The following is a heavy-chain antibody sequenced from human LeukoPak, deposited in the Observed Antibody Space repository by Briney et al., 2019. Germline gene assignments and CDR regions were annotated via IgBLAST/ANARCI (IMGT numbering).Heavy chain of an antibody. CDR1: GFTFSSYW. J-gene: IGHJ4*02. V-gene: IGHV3-7*01. Sequence: GGSLRLSCAASGFTFSSYWMSWVRQAPGKGLEWVANIKQDGSEKYYVDSVKGRFTISRDNAKNSLYLQMNSLRAEDTAVYYCARDRFYSVVVTAFDYWGQGTLATVSS. D-gene: IGHD2-21*02. CDR3: ARDRFYSVVVTAFDY. CDR2: IKQDGSEK.